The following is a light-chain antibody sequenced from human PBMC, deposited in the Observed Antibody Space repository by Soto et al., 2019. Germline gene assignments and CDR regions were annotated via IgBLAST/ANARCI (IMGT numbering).Light chain of an antibody. Sequence: QSVLTRPASVSGSPGQSITISCTGTSSDVGGYNYVSWYQHHPGKAPKLIIYDVSNRPSGVSNRFSGSKSGNTASLTISGLQPEDEADYYCSSYTTSNTRQIVFGTGTKLTVL. J-gene: IGLJ1*01. CDR3: SSYTTSNTRQIV. CDR2: DVS. V-gene: IGLV2-14*03. CDR1: SSDVGGYNY.